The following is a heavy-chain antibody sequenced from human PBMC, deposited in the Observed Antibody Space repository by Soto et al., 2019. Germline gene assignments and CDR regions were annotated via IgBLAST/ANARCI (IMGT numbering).Heavy chain of an antibody. Sequence: HPGGSLRLSCAASGFTFSSYGMHWVRQAPGKGLEWVAVIWYDGSNKYYADSVKGRFTISRDNSKNTLYLQMNSLRAEDTAVYYCARDRGQFRFYGMDVWGQGTTVTVSS. CDR1: GFTFSSYG. CDR3: ARDRGQFRFYGMDV. D-gene: IGHD3-10*01. CDR2: IWYDGSNK. J-gene: IGHJ6*02. V-gene: IGHV3-33*01.